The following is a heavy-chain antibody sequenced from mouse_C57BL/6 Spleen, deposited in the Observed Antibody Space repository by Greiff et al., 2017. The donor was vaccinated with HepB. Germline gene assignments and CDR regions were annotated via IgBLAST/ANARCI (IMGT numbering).Heavy chain of an antibody. Sequence: QVHVKQSGAELARPGASVKMSCKASGYTFTSYTMHWVKQRPGQGLEWIGYINPSSGYTKYNQKFKDKATLTADKSSSTAYMQLSSLTSEDSAVYYCASPSDGPHRGFAYWGQGTLVTVSA. CDR1: GYTFTSYT. V-gene: IGHV1-4*01. J-gene: IGHJ3*01. CDR2: INPSSGYT. D-gene: IGHD2-3*01. CDR3: ASPSDGPHRGFAY.